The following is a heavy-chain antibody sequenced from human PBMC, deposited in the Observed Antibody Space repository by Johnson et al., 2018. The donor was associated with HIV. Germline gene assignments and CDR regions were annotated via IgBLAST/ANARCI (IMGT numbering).Heavy chain of an antibody. D-gene: IGHD3-22*01. V-gene: IGHV3-66*01. Sequence: VQLVESGGGLVQPGGSLRLSCAASGFTVSSNYMSRVRQAPGKGLEWVSVIYSGGSTYYADSVKGRFTISRDNSKNTLYLQMNSLRAEDTAVYYCARDVAATMIVVGGAYDAFDIWGQGTMVTVSS. CDR3: ARDVAATMIVVGGAYDAFDI. CDR1: GFTVSSNY. CDR2: IYSGGST. J-gene: IGHJ3*02.